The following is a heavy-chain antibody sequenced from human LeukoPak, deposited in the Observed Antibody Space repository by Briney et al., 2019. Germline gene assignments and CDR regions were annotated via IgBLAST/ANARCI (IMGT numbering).Heavy chain of an antibody. D-gene: IGHD3-22*01. Sequence: GSWVKVSCKASGGTFSSYAISWVRQAPGQGLEWMGGIIPIFGTANYAQKFQGKVTITADESTSTAYMELSSLRSEDTAVYYCARGWDYDSGGRPTAYVYWGQGTLVSVSS. J-gene: IGHJ4*02. CDR2: IIPIFGTA. CDR3: ARGWDYDSGGRPTAYVY. CDR1: GGTFSSYA. V-gene: IGHV1-69*01.